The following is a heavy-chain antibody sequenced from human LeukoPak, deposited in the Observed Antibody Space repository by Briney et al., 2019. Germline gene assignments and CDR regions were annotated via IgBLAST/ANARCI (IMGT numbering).Heavy chain of an antibody. V-gene: IGHV3-23*01. CDR2: INGNGGRT. D-gene: IGHD1-26*01. J-gene: IGHJ4*02. CDR3: ARGNSGSYAGD. CDR1: GFTFSSYA. Sequence: GGSLRLSCAASGFTFSSYAMSWVCQAPGEGLEWVSSINGNGGRTYYADSVRGRFTISRDNSNNTLYLQMNSLRAEDTAVYYCARGNSGSYAGDWGQGTLVTVSS.